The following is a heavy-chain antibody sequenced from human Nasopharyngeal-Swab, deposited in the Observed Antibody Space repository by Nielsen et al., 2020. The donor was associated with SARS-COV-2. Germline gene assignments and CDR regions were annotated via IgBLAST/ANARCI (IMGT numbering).Heavy chain of an antibody. J-gene: IGHJ4*02. CDR1: GFTFSSYN. CDR3: ARDQSGSSSSADY. CDR2: INTGSSSI. D-gene: IGHD6-6*01. Sequence: GESLKISCAASGFTFSSYNMNWVRQAPGKGLEWVSYINTGSSSIYYADSVKGRFTISRDNAKNSLYLQMNSLRAEDTAVYYCARDQSGSSSSADYWGQGTLVTVSS. V-gene: IGHV3-21*05.